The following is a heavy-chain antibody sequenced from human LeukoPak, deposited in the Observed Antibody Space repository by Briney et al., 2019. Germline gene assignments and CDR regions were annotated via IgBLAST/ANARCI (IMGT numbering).Heavy chain of an antibody. D-gene: IGHD1-26*01. CDR3: VRGSCGIYCYFDY. CDR2: ISYDGSNK. Sequence: GGPLRLSCAASGCTFTTSAMHWVRQAPGKGLEWVAVISYDGSNKYYADSVKGRFTISRDDSKNTVYLQMNSLRAEDTDVYYCVRGSCGIYCYFDYWGQGALVTVSS. V-gene: IGHV3-30-3*01. J-gene: IGHJ4*02. CDR1: GCTFTTSA.